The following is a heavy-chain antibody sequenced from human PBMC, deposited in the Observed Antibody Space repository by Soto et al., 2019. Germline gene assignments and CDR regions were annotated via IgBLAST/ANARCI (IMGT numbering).Heavy chain of an antibody. CDR2: IIPIFGTA. V-gene: IGHV1-69*06. CDR1: GGTFSSYA. Sequence: ASVKVSCQASGGTFSSYAISWVRQAPGQGLEWMGGIIPIFGTANYAQKFQGRVTITADTSASTAYMELSSLRSEDTAVYYCARDVGATGDWGQGTLVTVSS. CDR3: ARDVGATGD. D-gene: IGHD1-26*01. J-gene: IGHJ4*02.